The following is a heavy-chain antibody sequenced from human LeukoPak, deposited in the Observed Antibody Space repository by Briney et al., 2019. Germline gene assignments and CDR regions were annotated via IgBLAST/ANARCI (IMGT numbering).Heavy chain of an antibody. CDR3: ARDAVGSSYFDY. J-gene: IGHJ4*02. Sequence: SQTLSLTCAISGDSVSSNSAVWNWIRQSPSRGLEWLGRTYYRSEWNNHYAVSVKSRITINPDTSKNQLSLQLNSVTPEDTAVYYCARDAVGSSYFDYWGQGTLVTVSS. V-gene: IGHV6-1*01. CDR1: GDSVSSNSAV. D-gene: IGHD4-23*01. CDR2: TYYRSEWNN.